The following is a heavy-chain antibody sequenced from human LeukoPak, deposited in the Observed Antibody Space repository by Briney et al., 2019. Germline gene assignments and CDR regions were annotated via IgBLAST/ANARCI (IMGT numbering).Heavy chain of an antibody. Sequence: EASVKVSCKASGGTFSSYAISWVRQAPGQGLEWMGGIIPIFGTANYAQKFQGRVTITTDESTSTAYMELSSLRSEDTAVYYCARRSARDIAARLLGYWGQGTLVTVSS. V-gene: IGHV1-69*05. CDR2: IIPIFGTA. CDR1: GGTFSSYA. D-gene: IGHD6-6*01. CDR3: ARRSARDIAARLLGY. J-gene: IGHJ4*02.